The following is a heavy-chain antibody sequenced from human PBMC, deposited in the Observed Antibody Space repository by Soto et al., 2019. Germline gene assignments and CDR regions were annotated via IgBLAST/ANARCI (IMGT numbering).Heavy chain of an antibody. Sequence: GGSLRLSCAVSGFIFSRYSMNWVRQAPGKGLEWVSSIGTSGSYIYNTDSVKGRFTISRDNTKDSLYLQMNSLRAEDTAIYYCARGSAFIGLDYWGQGTPVTVSS. J-gene: IGHJ4*02. V-gene: IGHV3-21*01. D-gene: IGHD1-26*01. CDR2: IGTSGSYI. CDR1: GFIFSRYS. CDR3: ARGSAFIGLDY.